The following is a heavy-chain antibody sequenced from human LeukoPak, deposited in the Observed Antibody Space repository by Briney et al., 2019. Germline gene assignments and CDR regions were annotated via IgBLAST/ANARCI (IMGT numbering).Heavy chain of an antibody. D-gene: IGHD4-11*01. Sequence: SETLSLTCAAYGGSFSGYYCSWIRQPPGKGLEWIGEINHSGSTNYNPSLKSRVTISVDTSKNQFSLKLSSVTAADTAVYYCARVPGGTTVTSYVDYWGQGTLVTVSS. CDR1: GGSFSGYY. CDR2: INHSGST. J-gene: IGHJ4*02. V-gene: IGHV4-34*01. CDR3: ARVPGGTTVTSYVDY.